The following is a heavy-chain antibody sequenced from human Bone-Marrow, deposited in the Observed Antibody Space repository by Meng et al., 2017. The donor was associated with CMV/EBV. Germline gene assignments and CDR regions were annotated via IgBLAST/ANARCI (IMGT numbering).Heavy chain of an antibody. CDR2: IGTAGDT. V-gene: IGHV3-13*01. CDR3: ARDPMTTVTIYYGMDV. CDR1: GFTFSSYD. J-gene: IGHJ6*02. D-gene: IGHD4-11*01. Sequence: GGSLRLSCAASGFTFSSYDMHWVRQATGKGLEWVSAIGTAGDTYYPGSVKGRFTISRDNSKNTLYLQMNSLRAEDTAVYYCARDPMTTVTIYYGMDVWGQGTTVTVSS.